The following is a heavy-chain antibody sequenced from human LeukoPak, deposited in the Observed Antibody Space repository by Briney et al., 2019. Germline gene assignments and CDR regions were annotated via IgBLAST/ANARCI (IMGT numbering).Heavy chain of an antibody. Sequence: TSETLSLTCAVYGGSFSGYYWSWIRQPPGKGLEWIGEINHSGSTNYNPSLKSRVTISVDTSKNQFSLKLTSLTAADTALYFCARDSMRIQTGTTPWGQGTLVTVSS. CDR1: GGSFSGYY. CDR2: INHSGST. V-gene: IGHV4-34*01. CDR3: ARDSMRIQTGTTP. D-gene: IGHD1-1*01. J-gene: IGHJ5*02.